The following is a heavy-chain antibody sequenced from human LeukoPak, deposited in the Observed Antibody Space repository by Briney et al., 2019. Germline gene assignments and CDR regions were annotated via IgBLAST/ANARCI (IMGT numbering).Heavy chain of an antibody. CDR3: ARPEGSYYYGPGVWFDP. J-gene: IGHJ5*02. V-gene: IGHV1-2*02. D-gene: IGHD3-10*01. CDR2: ISPKSGVT. CDR1: GYTFTSYG. Sequence: ASVKVSCKASGYTFTSYGISWVRQAPGQGLEWMGWISPKSGVTNYAQKFQGRVTMTSVTSISTAYMELSRLTSDDTAVYYCARPEGSYYYGPGVWFDPWGQGTLVTVSS.